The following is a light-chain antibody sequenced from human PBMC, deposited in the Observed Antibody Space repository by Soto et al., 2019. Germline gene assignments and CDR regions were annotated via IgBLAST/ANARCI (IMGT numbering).Light chain of an antibody. V-gene: IGKV1-12*01. CDR1: QDVSRW. CDR2: AAS. J-gene: IGKJ3*01. Sequence: DIQLTQSPSSVSASVGDRVTITCRASQDVSRWLAWYQQKPGKAPKLLIYAASSLQSGVPSRFSGSGSGTDFTLTISSLQPEDFATYYCHQADSFTTFGPGTKVDIK. CDR3: HQADSFTT.